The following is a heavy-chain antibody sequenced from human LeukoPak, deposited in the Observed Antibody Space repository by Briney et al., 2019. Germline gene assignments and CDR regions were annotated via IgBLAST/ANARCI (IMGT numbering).Heavy chain of an antibody. D-gene: IGHD5-12*01. CDR1: GGYISSYY. Sequence: SETLSLTCTVSGGYISSYYWSWIRQPPGKGLEWIGYIYYSGSTNYNPSLKSRVAISVDTSKNQFSLKLSSVTAADTAVYYCARQEWLRYSYYFDYWGQGTLVTVSS. CDR2: IYYSGST. J-gene: IGHJ4*02. CDR3: ARQEWLRYSYYFDY. V-gene: IGHV4-59*08.